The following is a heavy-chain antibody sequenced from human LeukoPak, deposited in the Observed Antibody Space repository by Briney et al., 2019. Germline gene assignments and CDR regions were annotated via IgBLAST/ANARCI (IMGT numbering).Heavy chain of an antibody. J-gene: IGHJ3*02. CDR2: ISTSSSYI. CDR3: AKSRLSGINDAFDI. D-gene: IGHD3-3*01. V-gene: IGHV3-21*04. CDR1: GFTFNRYN. Sequence: GGSLRLSCAASGFTFNRYNMSWVRRAPGKGLEWVSSISTSSSYIYYADSVKGRFTISRDNSKNTLYLQMNSLRAEDTALYYCAKSRLSGINDAFDIWGQGTMVTVSS.